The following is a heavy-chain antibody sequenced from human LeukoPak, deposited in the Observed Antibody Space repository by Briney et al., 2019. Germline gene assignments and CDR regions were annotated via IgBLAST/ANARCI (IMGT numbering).Heavy chain of an antibody. Sequence: ASVEVSCKASGYTFTDYYLHWVRQAPGQGLEWMGWIHPNSGGTNYAQKFQGRVAMTRDTSISTAHMELSSLRSDDTAVYYCARLAAVPGWGQGTLVTVSS. CDR3: ARLAAVPG. V-gene: IGHV1-2*02. D-gene: IGHD6-19*01. J-gene: IGHJ1*01. CDR2: IHPNSGGT. CDR1: GYTFTDYY.